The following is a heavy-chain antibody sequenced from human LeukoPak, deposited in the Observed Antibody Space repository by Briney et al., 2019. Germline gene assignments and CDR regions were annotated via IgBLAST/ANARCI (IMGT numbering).Heavy chain of an antibody. J-gene: IGHJ4*02. CDR1: GFTFSTYG. D-gene: IGHD3-10*01. V-gene: IGHV3-30*02. Sequence: GGSLRLSCAASGFTFSTYGMHWVRQAPGKGLEWVAFIRHDGSKQFYTDSVKARFTISRDNSKNTMYLQMSGLRAEGTAMYYCAKDISYECNSGSNPDHWGQGTQVTVSS. CDR3: AKDISYECNSGSNPDH. CDR2: IRHDGSKQ.